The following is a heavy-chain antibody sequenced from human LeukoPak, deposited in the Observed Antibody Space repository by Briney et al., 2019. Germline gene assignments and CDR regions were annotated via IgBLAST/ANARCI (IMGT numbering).Heavy chain of an antibody. Sequence: SETLSLTCTVSGGSISSYYWSWIRQPAGRGLEWIGRSYTSGSTNYNPSLKSRVTMSVDTSKNQFSLKLSSVTAADTAVYYCARVGVTIFGVVIDDYFDYWGQGTLVTVSS. V-gene: IGHV4-4*07. CDR1: GGSISSYY. J-gene: IGHJ4*02. CDR2: SYTSGST. CDR3: ARVGVTIFGVVIDDYFDY. D-gene: IGHD3-3*01.